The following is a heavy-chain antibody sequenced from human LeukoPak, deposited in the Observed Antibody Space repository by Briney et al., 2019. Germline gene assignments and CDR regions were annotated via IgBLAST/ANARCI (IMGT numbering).Heavy chain of an antibody. J-gene: IGHJ6*04. V-gene: IGHV3-30*04. D-gene: IGHD3-10*01. CDR3: ARDRAYGSGSYSNYYYYYGMDV. CDR2: ISYDGSNK. CDR1: GFTFSSYA. Sequence: GESLRLSCAASGFTFSSYAMHWVRQAPGKGLEWVAAISYDGSNKYYADSVKGRFTISRDNSKNTLYLQMNGLRAEDTAVYYCARDRAYGSGSYSNYYYYYGMDVWGKGTTVTVSS.